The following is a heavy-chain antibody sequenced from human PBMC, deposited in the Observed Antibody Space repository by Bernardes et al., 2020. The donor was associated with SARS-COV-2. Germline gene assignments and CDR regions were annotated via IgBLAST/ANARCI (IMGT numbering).Heavy chain of an antibody. CDR3: AREAGLPFDY. J-gene: IGHJ4*02. CDR1: GFTFSSYE. Sequence: GGSLRLSCGAAGFTFSSYEMNWVRQAPGKGLEWLSYISRGGTTRYYADSVKGRFTISRDDAKDSVYLQMNSLRAEDTAVYYCAREAGLPFDYWGQGTLVTVSS. CDR2: ISRGGTTR. V-gene: IGHV3-48*03.